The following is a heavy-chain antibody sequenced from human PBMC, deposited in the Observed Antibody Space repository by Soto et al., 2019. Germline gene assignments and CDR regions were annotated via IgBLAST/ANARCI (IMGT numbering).Heavy chain of an antibody. D-gene: IGHD2-21*02. J-gene: IGHJ4*02. CDR2: IYYSGST. CDR1: GGSIIHSGYY. CDR3: ARQDRGRLWEALGDHFDY. Sequence: PSETLSLTCTVSGGSIIHSGYYWGWIRQPPGKGLEWIGNIYYSGSTYYNPSLKSRVTISADTSKNQFSLNLSSVTAADTAVYFFARQDRGRLWEALGDHFDYWGQGILVTVSS. V-gene: IGHV4-39*01.